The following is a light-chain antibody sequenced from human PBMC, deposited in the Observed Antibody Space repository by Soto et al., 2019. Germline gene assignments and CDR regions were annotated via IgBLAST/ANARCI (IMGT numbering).Light chain of an antibody. CDR3: VAWDDSLSGLV. Sequence: QSVLTQPPSASGTPGQRVIISCSGTSANIGNNFVCWYQHLPGMAPKLLIYSTDQRPSGVPDRFSGSKSGTSASLAMSGLRSEDEADYYCVAWDDSLSGLVFGTGTKVTVL. CDR2: STD. V-gene: IGLV1-47*02. J-gene: IGLJ1*01. CDR1: SANIGNNF.